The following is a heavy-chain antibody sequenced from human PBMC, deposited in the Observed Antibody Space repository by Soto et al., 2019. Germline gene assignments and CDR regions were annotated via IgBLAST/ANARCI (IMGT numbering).Heavy chain of an antibody. D-gene: IGHD4-4*01. V-gene: IGHV3-21*01. Sequence: GGSLRLSCAASGVTFSGYSMHWVRQAPGKGLEWVSAISGSSSNTYYADSVKGRFTISRDNAKNSLYLQMSSLRAEDTAVYYCARQGSFDYTSIDQWGQGNLVTVSS. CDR3: ARQGSFDYTSIDQ. CDR2: ISGSSSNT. J-gene: IGHJ4*02. CDR1: GVTFSGYS.